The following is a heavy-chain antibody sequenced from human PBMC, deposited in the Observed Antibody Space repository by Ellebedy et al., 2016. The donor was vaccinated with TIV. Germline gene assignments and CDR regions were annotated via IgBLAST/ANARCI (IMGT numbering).Heavy chain of an antibody. Sequence: ASVKVSCKASGGTLSGYGISWVRQVTGQGLEWMGWMNPNSGNTGSAQKFQGRVTMTRNTSISTAYMELSSLRSEDTAVYYCARGLMVRGQPTDYWGQGTLVTVAS. V-gene: IGHV1-8*02. D-gene: IGHD3-10*01. CDR1: GGTLSGYG. CDR3: ARGLMVRGQPTDY. J-gene: IGHJ4*02. CDR2: MNPNSGNT.